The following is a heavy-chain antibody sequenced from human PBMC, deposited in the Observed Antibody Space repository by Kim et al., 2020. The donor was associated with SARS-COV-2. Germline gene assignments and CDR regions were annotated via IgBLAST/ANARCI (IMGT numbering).Heavy chain of an antibody. D-gene: IGHD3-16*02. J-gene: IGHJ4*02. CDR3: ARVIWGTYRYTDY. Sequence: ASLKVSCKASGYTFTNNAISWVRQAPGQGLEWMGWINTDTGNPTYAQAFTRRFVFSVDTSVTTAYLQISSLEAEDTALYYCARVIWGTYRYTDYWGQGTLVTVSS. CDR1: GYTFTNNA. CDR2: INTDTGNP. V-gene: IGHV7-4-1*02.